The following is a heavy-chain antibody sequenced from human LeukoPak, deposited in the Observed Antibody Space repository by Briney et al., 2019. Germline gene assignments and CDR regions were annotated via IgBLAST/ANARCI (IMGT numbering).Heavy chain of an antibody. CDR2: IWYDGSNK. CDR3: ARTSRGEEGPFDY. Sequence: GSLRLSCAASGFTFSSYGMHWVRQAPGKGLEWVAVIWYDGSNKYYADSVKGRFTISRGNSKNTLYLQMNSLRAEDTAVYYCARTSRGEEGPFDYWGQGTLVTVSS. CDR1: GFTFSSYG. V-gene: IGHV3-33*01. J-gene: IGHJ4*02.